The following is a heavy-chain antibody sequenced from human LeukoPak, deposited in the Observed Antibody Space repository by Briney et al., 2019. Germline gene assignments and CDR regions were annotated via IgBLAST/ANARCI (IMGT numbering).Heavy chain of an antibody. J-gene: IGHJ4*02. CDR1: GYTFTSYD. CDR2: MNPNSGNT. D-gene: IGHD2-2*01. CDR3: ARWGGYCSSTSCYGRDY. V-gene: IGHV1-8*03. Sequence: ASVKDSCKASGYTFTSYDINWVRQATGQGLEWMGWMNPNSGNTGYAQKFQGRVTITRNTSISTAYMELSSLRSEDTAVYYCARWGGYCSSTSCYGRDYWGQGTLVTVSS.